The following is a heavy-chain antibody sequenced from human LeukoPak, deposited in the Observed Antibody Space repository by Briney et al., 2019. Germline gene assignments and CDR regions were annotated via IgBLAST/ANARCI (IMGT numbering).Heavy chain of an antibody. CDR1: GYRFNSYW. J-gene: IGHJ3*02. V-gene: IGHV5-51*01. CDR2: IYPTDSDT. CDR3: ARHFVPYGDYINAFDI. Sequence: GESLKISCKAFGYRFNSYWIARVRQMPGKGLEWMGIIYPTDSDTRYSPSFQGQVTISVEKSISTAYLQWSSLKTSDTAMYYCARHFVPYGDYINAFDIWGQGTMVTVSS. D-gene: IGHD4-17*01.